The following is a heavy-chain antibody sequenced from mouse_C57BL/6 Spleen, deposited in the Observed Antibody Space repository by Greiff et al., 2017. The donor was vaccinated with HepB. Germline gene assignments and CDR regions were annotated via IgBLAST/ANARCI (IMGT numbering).Heavy chain of an antibody. J-gene: IGHJ3*01. D-gene: IGHD2-10*02. CDR1: GFTFSDYG. Sequence: EVQGVESGGGLVKPGGSLKLSCAASGFTFSDYGMHWVRQAPEKGLEWVAYISSGSSTIYYADTVKGRFTISRDNAKNTLFLQMTSLRSEDTAMYYCATGYGNFWFAYWGQGTLVTVSA. CDR3: ATGYGNFWFAY. V-gene: IGHV5-17*01. CDR2: ISSGSSTI.